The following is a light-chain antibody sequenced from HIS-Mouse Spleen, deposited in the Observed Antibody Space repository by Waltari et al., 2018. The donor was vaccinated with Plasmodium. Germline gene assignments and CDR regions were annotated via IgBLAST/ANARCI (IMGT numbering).Light chain of an antibody. V-gene: IGLV2-11*01. J-gene: IGLJ1*01. CDR3: CSYAGSYTYV. Sequence: QSALTQPRSVSGSPGQSVTISCTGTSSDVGGYNYVSWYQQHPGKAPKLMIDDVSKRPSGVPDRFFGSKSGNTASLTISGLQAEDEADYYCCSYAGSYTYVFGTGTKVTVL. CDR1: SSDVGGYNY. CDR2: DVS.